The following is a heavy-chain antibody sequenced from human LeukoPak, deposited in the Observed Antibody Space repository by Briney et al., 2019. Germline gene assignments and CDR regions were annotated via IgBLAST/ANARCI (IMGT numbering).Heavy chain of an antibody. CDR3: ARVKDGDGYNYLDY. V-gene: IGHV3-53*01. Sequence: GGSLRLSCAASGFTVSSNYMSWVRQAPGKGLEWVSVIYSGGSTYYAGSVKGRFTISRDNSKNTLYLQMNSLRAEDTAVYYCARVKDGDGYNYLDYWGQGTLVTVSS. CDR1: GFTVSSNY. CDR2: IYSGGST. J-gene: IGHJ4*02. D-gene: IGHD5-24*01.